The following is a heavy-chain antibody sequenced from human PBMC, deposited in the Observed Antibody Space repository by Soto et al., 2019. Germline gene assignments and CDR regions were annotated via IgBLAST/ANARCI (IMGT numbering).Heavy chain of an antibody. J-gene: IGHJ6*02. CDR3: ARDQLPDYYYYGMDV. Sequence: VASVKVSCKASGYTFTGYYMHWVRQAPGQGPEWMGWINPNSGDTSYAQKFQGWVTMTTDTSNTTAYMELSRLTSDDTALYYRARDQLPDYYYYGMDVWGQGTTVTVSS. CDR1: GYTFTGYY. D-gene: IGHD1-26*01. CDR2: INPNSGDT. V-gene: IGHV1-2*04.